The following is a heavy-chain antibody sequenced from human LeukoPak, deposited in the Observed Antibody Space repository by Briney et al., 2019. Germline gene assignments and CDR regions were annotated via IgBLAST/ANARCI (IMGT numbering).Heavy chain of an antibody. CDR2: ISGSGGST. CDR1: GLTFSSYA. J-gene: IGHJ4*02. D-gene: IGHD1-1*01. Sequence: GGSLRLSCAASGLTFSSYAMSWVRQAPGKGLEWVSAISGSGGSTYYADSVKGRFTISRDNSKNTLYLQMNSLRAEDTAVYYCARGLLDRYYFDYWGQGTLVTVSS. CDR3: ARGLLDRYYFDY. V-gene: IGHV3-23*01.